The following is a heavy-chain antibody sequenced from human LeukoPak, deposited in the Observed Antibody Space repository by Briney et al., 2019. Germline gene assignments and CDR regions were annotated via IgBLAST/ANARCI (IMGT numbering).Heavy chain of an antibody. CDR3: ARGGSYSFDY. CDR1: GYSFTNYW. CDR2: IDPSDSYT. D-gene: IGHD1-26*01. V-gene: IGHV5-10-1*01. J-gene: IGHJ4*02. Sequence: GESLKISCKGSGYSFTNYWIGWVRQMPGKGLEWMGRIDPSDSYTNYSPSFQGHVTISADKSISTAYLQWSSLKASDTAMYYCARGGSYSFDYWGQGTLVTVSS.